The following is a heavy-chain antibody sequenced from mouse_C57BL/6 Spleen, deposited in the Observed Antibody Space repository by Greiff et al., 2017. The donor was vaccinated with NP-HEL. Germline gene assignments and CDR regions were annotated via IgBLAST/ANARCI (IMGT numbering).Heavy chain of an antibody. CDR2: IRSKSNNYAT. CDR1: GFSFNTYA. CDR3: VRLSNYFDYYAMDY. D-gene: IGHD2-5*01. V-gene: IGHV10-1*01. Sequence: EVKVVESGGGLVQPKGSLKLSCAASGFSFNTYAMNWVRQAPGKGLEWVARIRSKSNNYATYYADSVKDRFTISRDDSESMLYLQMNNLKTEDTAMYYCVRLSNYFDYYAMDYWGQGTSVTVSS. J-gene: IGHJ4*01.